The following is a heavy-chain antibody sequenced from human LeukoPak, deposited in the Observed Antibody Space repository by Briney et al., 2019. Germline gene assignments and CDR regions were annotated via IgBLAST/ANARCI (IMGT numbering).Heavy chain of an antibody. D-gene: IGHD3-22*01. CDR1: GFTFSSYSIN. CDR3: ARQYYYYDSSGSSPAAPFDI. J-gene: IGHJ3*02. CDR2: IYYSGST. V-gene: IGHV4-59*08. Sequence: GSLRLSCAASGFTFSSYSINWVRQAPGKGLEWIGYIYYSGSTYYNPSLKSRVTISVDTSKNQFSLKLSSVTAADTAVYYCARQYYYYDSSGSSPAAPFDIWGQGTMVTVSS.